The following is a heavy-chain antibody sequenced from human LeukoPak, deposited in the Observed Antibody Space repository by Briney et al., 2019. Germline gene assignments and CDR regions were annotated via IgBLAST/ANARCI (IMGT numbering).Heavy chain of an antibody. CDR2: IYYSGST. CDR1: GGSISSYY. J-gene: IGHJ4*02. CDR3: ARDSDRARSTYYYGSGSGLFDY. D-gene: IGHD3-10*01. V-gene: IGHV4-59*01. Sequence: PSETLSLTCTVSGGSISSYYWSWIRQPPGKGLEWIGYIYYSGSTNYNPSLKSRVTISVDTSKNQFSLKLSSVTAADTAVYYCARDSDRARSTYYYGSGSGLFDYWGQGTLVTVSS.